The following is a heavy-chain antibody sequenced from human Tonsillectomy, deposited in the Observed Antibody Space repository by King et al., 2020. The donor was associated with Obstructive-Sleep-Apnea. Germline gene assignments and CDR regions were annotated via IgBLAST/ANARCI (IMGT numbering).Heavy chain of an antibody. J-gene: IGHJ4*02. CDR3: TRLPSSSWYYFEY. CDR2: IYYSGST. D-gene: IGHD6-13*01. V-gene: IGHV4-59*01. Sequence: QLQESGPGLVKPSETLSLTCTVSSGSISSYYWSWIRQPPGKGLAWIGDIYYSGSTNYNPSLKRRVTISVDTSKNQFSLNLRSVTAADTAVYYCTRLPSSSWYYFEYWGQGTLVTVSS. CDR1: SGSISSYY.